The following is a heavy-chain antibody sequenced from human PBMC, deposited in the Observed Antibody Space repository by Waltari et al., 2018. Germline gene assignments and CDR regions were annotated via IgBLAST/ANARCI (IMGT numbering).Heavy chain of an antibody. CDR3: VRATAGAASPFDY. Sequence: QVHLQESAPGLVKPSETLSLTCTVAGASLTPGGVYWGWVRQRPGKGLEWIGYVYYDGESFYSPSLTSRIVISLDKTKNQFSLNLGSVTAADTATYFCVRATAGAASPFDYWGKGTLVTVSS. V-gene: IGHV4-31*03. J-gene: IGHJ4*02. CDR2: VYYDGES. CDR1: GASLTPGGVY. D-gene: IGHD6-19*01.